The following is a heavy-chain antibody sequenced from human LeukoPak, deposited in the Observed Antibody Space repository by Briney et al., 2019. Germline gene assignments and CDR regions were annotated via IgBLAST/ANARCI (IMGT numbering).Heavy chain of an antibody. CDR3: AKDMGGSGYYSNYFDH. Sequence: GGSLRLSCAASGFTFDDYAMHWVRQAPRKGLEWVSGISWNSGSIGYADSVKGRFTISRDNAKNSLYLQMNSLRAEDTALYYCAKDMGGSGYYSNYFDHWGQGTLVTVSS. V-gene: IGHV3-9*01. CDR1: GFTFDDYA. CDR2: ISWNSGSI. J-gene: IGHJ4*02. D-gene: IGHD3-22*01.